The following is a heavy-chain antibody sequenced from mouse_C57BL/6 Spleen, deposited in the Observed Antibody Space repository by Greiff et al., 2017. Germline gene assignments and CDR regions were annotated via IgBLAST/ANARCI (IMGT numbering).Heavy chain of an antibody. CDR2: IYPGGGYT. D-gene: IGHD1-3*01. CDR1: GYTFTNYW. J-gene: IGHJ1*03. Sequence: QVQLKESGAELVRPGTSVKMSCKASGYTFTNYWIGWAKQRPGHGLEWIGDIYPGGGYTNYNEKFKGKATLTADKSSSTAYMQFSSLTSEDSAIYYCARRSGNSYWYFDVWGTGPTVTVSS. CDR3: ARRSGNSYWYFDV. V-gene: IGHV1-63*01.